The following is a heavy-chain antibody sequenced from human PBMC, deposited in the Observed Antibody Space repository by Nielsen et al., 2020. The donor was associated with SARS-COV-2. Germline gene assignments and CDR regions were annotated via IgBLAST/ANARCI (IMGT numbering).Heavy chain of an antibody. J-gene: IGHJ3*02. CDR1: GFTFSSYG. Sequence: GESLKISCAASGFTFSSYGMHWVRQAPGKGLEWVAVIWYDGSNKYYADSVKGRFTISRDNSKNTLYLQMNSLRAEDTAVYYCARDSALKYYDSSGDAFDIWGQGTMVTVSS. CDR2: IWYDGSNK. CDR3: ARDSALKYYDSSGDAFDI. D-gene: IGHD3-22*01. V-gene: IGHV3-33*01.